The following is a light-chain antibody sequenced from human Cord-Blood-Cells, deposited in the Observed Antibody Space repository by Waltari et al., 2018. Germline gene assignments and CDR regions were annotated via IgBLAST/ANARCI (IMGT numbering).Light chain of an antibody. CDR2: GAS. CDR3: QQYNNWPPLT. CDR1: QSVSSN. J-gene: IGKJ4*01. Sequence: EIVITQSPATLSVSPGERSTLHCRASQSVSSNLAWYQQKPGQAPRLLIYGASTRATGIPARFSGSGSGTEFTLTISSLQSEDFAVYYCQQYNNWPPLTFGGGTKVEIK. V-gene: IGKV3-15*01.